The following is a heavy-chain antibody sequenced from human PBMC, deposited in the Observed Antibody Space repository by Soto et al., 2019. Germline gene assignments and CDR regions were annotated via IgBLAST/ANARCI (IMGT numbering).Heavy chain of an antibody. CDR2: INHSGST. J-gene: IGHJ4*02. V-gene: IGHV4-34*01. CDR1: GGSFSGYY. Sequence: PSETLSLTCAVYGGSFSGYYWSWIRQPPGKGLEWIGEINHSGSTNYNPSLKSRVTISVDTSKNQFSLKLSSVTAAGTAVYYCARGHDYVWATPPPRYFDYWGQGTLVTVSS. D-gene: IGHD3-16*01. CDR3: ARGHDYVWATPPPRYFDY.